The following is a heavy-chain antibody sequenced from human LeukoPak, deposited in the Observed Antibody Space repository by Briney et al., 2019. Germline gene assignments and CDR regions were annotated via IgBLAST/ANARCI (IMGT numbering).Heavy chain of an antibody. V-gene: IGHV5-51*01. CDR1: GYSFTSYW. D-gene: IGHD2-21*01. CDR3: ARLDRGYCGGDCYSLWDLDY. Sequence: GESLKISCKGSGYSFTSYWIGWVRQMPGKGLEWMGIIYPGDSDTGYSPSFQGQVTISADKSISTAYLQWSSLKASDTAMYYCARLDRGYCGGDCYSLWDLDYWGQGTLVTVSS. J-gene: IGHJ4*02. CDR2: IYPGDSDT.